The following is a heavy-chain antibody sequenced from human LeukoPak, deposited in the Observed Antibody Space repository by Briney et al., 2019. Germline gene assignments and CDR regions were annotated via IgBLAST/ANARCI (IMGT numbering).Heavy chain of an antibody. CDR3: ARGRYYYDSSGYPREPFDL. V-gene: IGHV4-34*01. D-gene: IGHD3-22*01. CDR2: INHSGST. J-gene: IGHJ2*01. CDR1: GGSFSGYY. Sequence: SETLCLTCAVYGGSFSGYYWSWIRQPPGKGLEWIGEINHSGSTNYNPSLKSRVTISVDTSKNQFSLTLRSVTAADTAVYYCARGRYYYDSSGYPREPFDLWGRGTLVTVSS.